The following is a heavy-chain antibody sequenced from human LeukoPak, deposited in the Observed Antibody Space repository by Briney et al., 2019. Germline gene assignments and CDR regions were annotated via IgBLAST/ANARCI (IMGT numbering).Heavy chain of an antibody. J-gene: IGHJ6*02. Sequence: GGSLRLSCAASEFTFSDYWMSWVRQAPGKGPEWVANIKKDGSEEHYVDSVKGRFTVSRDNAKNSLFLQMNSLRVEDTAVYYCSTDDNRVAGDVWGQGTSVSVSS. V-gene: IGHV3-7*04. CDR1: EFTFSDYW. CDR2: IKKDGSEE. CDR3: STDDNRVAGDV. D-gene: IGHD1-14*01.